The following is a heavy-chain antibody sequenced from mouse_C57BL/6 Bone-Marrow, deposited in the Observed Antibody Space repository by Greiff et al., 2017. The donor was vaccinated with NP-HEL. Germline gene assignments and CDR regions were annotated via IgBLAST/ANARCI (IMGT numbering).Heavy chain of an antibody. CDR1: GFTFSDYG. CDR3: ARPLVGQEFAY. Sequence: DVMLVESGGGLVQPGGSLKLSCAASGFTFSDYGMAWVRQAPRKGPEWVAFISNLAYSIYYADTVTGRFTISRENAKNTLYLEMSSLRSEDTAMYYCARPLVGQEFAYWGQGTLVTVSA. J-gene: IGHJ3*01. CDR2: ISNLAYSI. D-gene: IGHD3-3*01. V-gene: IGHV5-15*01.